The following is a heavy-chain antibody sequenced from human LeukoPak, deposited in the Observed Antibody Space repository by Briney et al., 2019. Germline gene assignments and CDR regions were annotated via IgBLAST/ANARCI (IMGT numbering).Heavy chain of an antibody. CDR2: VSTDSAYT. J-gene: IGHJ2*01. V-gene: IGHV3-11*05. Sequence: GGSLRLSCTASGFIFSDYYMTWIRQAPGKGLEWLSYVSTDSAYTNYAGSVKGRFTISRDNAKSSLYLQLNSLTAGDTAVYYCTREDNWYFDLWGRGTLVTVSS. CDR3: TREDNWYFDL. CDR1: GFIFSDYY.